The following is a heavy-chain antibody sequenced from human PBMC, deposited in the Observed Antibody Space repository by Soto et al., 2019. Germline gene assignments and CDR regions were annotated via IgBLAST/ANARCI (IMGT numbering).Heavy chain of an antibody. CDR2: INHSGST. CDR1: GVSFSGYY. D-gene: IGHD6-13*01. Sequence: SETLSLTCAFYGVSFSGYYWSCIRHPPGKGLEWIGEINHSGSTNYNPSLKSRVTISVDTSKNQFSLKLSSVTAADTAVYYCAMRRGVEEAVGRYWGQGTLVTVSS. CDR3: AMRRGVEEAVGRY. J-gene: IGHJ4*02. V-gene: IGHV4-34*01.